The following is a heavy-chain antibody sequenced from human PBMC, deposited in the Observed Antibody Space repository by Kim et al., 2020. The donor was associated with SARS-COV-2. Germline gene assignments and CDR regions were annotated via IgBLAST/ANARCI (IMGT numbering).Heavy chain of an antibody. D-gene: IGHD6-6*01. CDR1: GFTFSDYY. CDR3: ARAEIPGLPRPSDY. Sequence: GGSLRLSCAASGFTFSDYYFSWIRQAPGKGLEWVSYITSSGSTIYYADSVKGRFTISRDNAKNSLYLQMNSLRAEDTAVYYCARAEIPGLPRPSDYWGQGTLVTVSS. J-gene: IGHJ4*02. CDR2: ITSSGSTI. V-gene: IGHV3-11*01.